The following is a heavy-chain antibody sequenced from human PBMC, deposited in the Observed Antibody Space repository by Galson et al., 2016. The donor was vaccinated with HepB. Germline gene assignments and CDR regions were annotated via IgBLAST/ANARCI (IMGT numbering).Heavy chain of an antibody. V-gene: IGHV3-7*05. Sequence: SLRLSCAASGFTFSKYWMSWVRQAPGKGLEWGANIDQDGSEKYYVDSVKGRVTISRDNAKNALYLQMNSLGAEDTAVYYCARDNSRRENSGYHAFDIWGQGTMVTVSS. CDR1: GFTFSKYW. J-gene: IGHJ3*02. D-gene: IGHD3-22*01. CDR3: ARDNSRRENSGYHAFDI. CDR2: IDQDGSEK.